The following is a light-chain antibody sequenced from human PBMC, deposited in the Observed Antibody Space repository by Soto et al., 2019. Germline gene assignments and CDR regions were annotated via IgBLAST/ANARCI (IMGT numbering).Light chain of an antibody. CDR2: EVS. CDR3: CSYAVRSWGYV. V-gene: IGLV2-23*02. Sequence: QSVLTQPASVSGSPGQSITISCTGTSSDIGNYHLVSWYQHHPGKAPKLIIYEVSKWPSGVSDRFSGSKSGYTASLTISGLQAEDEADYYCCSYAVRSWGYVLGTGVELTVL. J-gene: IGLJ1*01. CDR1: SSDIGNYHL.